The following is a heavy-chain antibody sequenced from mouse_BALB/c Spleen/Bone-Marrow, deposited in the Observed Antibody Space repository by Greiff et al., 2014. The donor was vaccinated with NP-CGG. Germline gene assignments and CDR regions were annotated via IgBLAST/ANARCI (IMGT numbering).Heavy chain of an antibody. CDR2: IYPGDGDT. V-gene: IGHV1-80*01. CDR3: ARGGISVDY. J-gene: IGHJ2*01. CDR1: GYVFSTYW. Sequence: VHLVESGAELVRPGSSVKISCESSGYVFSTYWIYWVKQRPGQGLEWIGQIYPGDGDTDYNGKFKDKATLTADKSSNTAYMQLSSLTSEDSAVYFCARGGISVDYWGQGTTLTVSS.